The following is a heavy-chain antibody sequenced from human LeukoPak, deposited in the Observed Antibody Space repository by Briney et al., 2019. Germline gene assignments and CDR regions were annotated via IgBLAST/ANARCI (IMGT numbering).Heavy chain of an antibody. CDR3: ARQIVVARGGYWYFDL. CDR1: GGTFSSYA. V-gene: IGHV1-69*05. J-gene: IGHJ2*01. Sequence: ASVKVSCKASGGTFSSYAISWVRQAPGQGLEWMGGIIPFFGTANYAQKFQGRVTITTDESTSTAYMELSSLRSEDTAVYYCARQIVVARGGYWYFDLWGRGTLVTVSS. CDR2: IIPFFGTA. D-gene: IGHD3-22*01.